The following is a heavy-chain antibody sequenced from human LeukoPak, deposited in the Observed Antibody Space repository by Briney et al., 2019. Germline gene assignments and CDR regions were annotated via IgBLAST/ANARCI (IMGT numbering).Heavy chain of an antibody. Sequence: ASVKVSCKASGGTFSIYAISWVRQAPGQGLEWMGGIIPIFGTANYAQKFQGRVTITADESTSTAYMELSSLRSEDTAVYYCAVAGSRNFDYWGQGTLVTVSS. J-gene: IGHJ4*02. CDR3: AVAGSRNFDY. CDR1: GGTFSIYA. D-gene: IGHD6-19*01. V-gene: IGHV1-69*13. CDR2: IIPIFGTA.